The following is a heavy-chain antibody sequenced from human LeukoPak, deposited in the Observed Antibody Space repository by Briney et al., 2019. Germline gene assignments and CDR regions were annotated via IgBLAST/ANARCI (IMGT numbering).Heavy chain of an antibody. D-gene: IGHD5-12*01. CDR2: IIPIFGTA. Sequence: ASVKVSCKASGYTFTGYYMHWVRQAPGQGLEWMGGIIPIFGTANYAQKFQGRVTITTDESTSTAYMELSSLRSEDTAVYYCARSLYSGYDNWGQGTLVTVSS. V-gene: IGHV1-69*05. CDR1: GYTFTGYY. CDR3: ARSLYSGYDN. J-gene: IGHJ4*02.